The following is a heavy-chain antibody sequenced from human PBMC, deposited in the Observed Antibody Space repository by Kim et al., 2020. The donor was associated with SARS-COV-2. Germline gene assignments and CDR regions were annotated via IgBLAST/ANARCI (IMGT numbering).Heavy chain of an antibody. CDR1: GYTFTGYY. D-gene: IGHD1-26*01. J-gene: IGHJ3*02. CDR2: INPNSGGT. Sequence: ASVKVSCKASGYTFTGYYMHWVRQAPGQGLEWMGRINPNSGGTNYAQKFQGRVTMTRDTSISTAYMELSRLRSDDTAVYYCARSAYEIAYLGGSYPSPLGAFDIWGQGTMVTVSS. V-gene: IGHV1-2*06. CDR3: ARSAYEIAYLGGSYPSPLGAFDI.